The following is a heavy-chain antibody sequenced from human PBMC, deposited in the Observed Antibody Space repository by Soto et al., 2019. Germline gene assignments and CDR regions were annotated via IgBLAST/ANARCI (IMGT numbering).Heavy chain of an antibody. CDR2: MNPNSGNT. D-gene: IGHD6-13*01. Sequence: QVQLVQSGAEVKKPGASVKVSCKASGYSFTSYDINWVRQATGQGLEWMGWMNPNSGNTGYAQKFQGRVTMTRNTSMSTANSELSSLSSEETAVYYCAREAAAGVVYWSQGTLVTVSS. V-gene: IGHV1-8*01. J-gene: IGHJ4*02. CDR1: GYSFTSYD. CDR3: AREAAAGVVY.